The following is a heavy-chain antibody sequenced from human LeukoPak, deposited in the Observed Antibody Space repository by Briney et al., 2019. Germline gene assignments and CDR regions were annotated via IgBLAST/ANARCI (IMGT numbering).Heavy chain of an antibody. J-gene: IGHJ4*02. CDR1: GGSISSYY. V-gene: IGHV4-59*08. CDR3: ARGGRPIAVAGTGGFDY. CDR2: IYYSGST. D-gene: IGHD6-19*01. Sequence: PSEALSLTCTVSGGSISSYYWSWIRQPPGKGLEWTGYIYYSGSTNYNPSLKSRVTISVDTSKNQFSLKLSSVTAADTAVYYCARGGRPIAVAGTGGFDYWGQGTLVTVSS.